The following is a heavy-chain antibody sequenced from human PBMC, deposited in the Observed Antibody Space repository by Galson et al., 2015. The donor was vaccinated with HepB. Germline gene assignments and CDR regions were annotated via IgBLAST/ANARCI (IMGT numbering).Heavy chain of an antibody. J-gene: IGHJ4*02. Sequence: SLRLSCAASGFTVRSNYMTWVRQAPGKGLECVSVIYTGGDTRYADSVTGRFTISGDNSKNTVYLQMNSLRGEDTAVYYCATSTKWSGYFDYWGRGTLVTVSS. V-gene: IGHV3-53*01. D-gene: IGHD2-15*01. CDR3: ATSTKWSGYFDY. CDR2: IYTGGDT. CDR1: GFTVRSNY.